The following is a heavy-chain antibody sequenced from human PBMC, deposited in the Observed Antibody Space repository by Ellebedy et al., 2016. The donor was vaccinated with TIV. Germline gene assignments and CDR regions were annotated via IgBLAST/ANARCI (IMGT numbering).Heavy chain of an antibody. CDR3: TRKSYYTDSRGYYWAFDY. D-gene: IGHD3-22*01. CDR1: GFTLSAHY. J-gene: IGHJ4*02. CDR2: IRSNAYRGTI. Sequence: PGGSLRLSCAASGFTLSAHYMDWVRQAPGTGLEWVGVIRSNAYRGTIDYAASVKGRFTISRDDSKNSLYLQMNSLKTEDTAVYYCTRKSYYTDSRGYYWAFDYWGQGALVTVSS. V-gene: IGHV3-72*01.